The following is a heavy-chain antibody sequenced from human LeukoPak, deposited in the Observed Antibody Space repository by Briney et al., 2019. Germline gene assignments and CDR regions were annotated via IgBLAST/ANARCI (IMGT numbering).Heavy chain of an antibody. D-gene: IGHD6-13*01. J-gene: IGHJ5*01. CDR1: GGSINSSRYY. V-gene: IGHV4-39*07. Sequence: PSDTLSLTCTVSGGSINSSRYYWGWLRPPPGKGLEWIGSIFYSGNTYDNPSLKSRVTISVDTSKNQFSLQLTSVTAATTALYYCARAYSSSWYDFWGQGTLVTVSS. CDR2: IFYSGNT. CDR3: ARAYSSSWYDF.